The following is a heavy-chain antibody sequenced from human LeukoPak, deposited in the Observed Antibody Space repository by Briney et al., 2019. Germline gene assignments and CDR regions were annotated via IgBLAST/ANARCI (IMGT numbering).Heavy chain of an antibody. J-gene: IGHJ5*02. V-gene: IGHV1-18*01. CDR1: GYTFTSYG. D-gene: IGHD6-6*01. CDR2: ISAYNGNT. Sequence: GASVKVSCKASGYTFTSYGISWVRQAPGQGLEWMGWISAYNGNTNYAQKLQGRVTMTTDTSTSTAYMELRSLRSDDTAVYYCARDPSYSSSLMSGWFDPWGQGTLVTVSS. CDR3: ARDPSYSSSLMSGWFDP.